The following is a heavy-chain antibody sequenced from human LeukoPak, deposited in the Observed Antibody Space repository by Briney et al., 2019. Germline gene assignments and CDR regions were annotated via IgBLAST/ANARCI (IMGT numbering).Heavy chain of an antibody. Sequence: GGSLRLSCAASGFTFSSYWMSWVRQAPGKGLEWVANIKQDGSEKYYVDSVKGRFTISRDNAKNSLYLQMNSLRAEDTAVYYCARVDSVIVVVRYYYYMDVWAEGPRSPSP. J-gene: IGHJ6*03. CDR3: ARVDSVIVVVRYYYYMDV. CDR2: IKQDGSEK. V-gene: IGHV3-7*01. D-gene: IGHD3-22*01. CDR1: GFTFSSYW.